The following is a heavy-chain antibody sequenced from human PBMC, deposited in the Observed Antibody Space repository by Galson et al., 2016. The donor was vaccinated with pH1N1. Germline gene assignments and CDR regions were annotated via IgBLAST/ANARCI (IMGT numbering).Heavy chain of an antibody. J-gene: IGHJ4*02. V-gene: IGHV6-1*01. D-gene: IGHD6-13*01. CDR2: TYYRSKWYN. Sequence: CAISGDSVSSNSAAWSWIRQSPSRGLEWLGRTYYRSKWYNDYAVSVKSRITINPDTSKNQFSLQLNSVTPEDTAVCYCARDGIAAAGIRRDQYYFDYWGQGTLVTVSS. CDR1: GDSVSSNSAA. CDR3: ARDGIAAAGIRRDQYYFDY.